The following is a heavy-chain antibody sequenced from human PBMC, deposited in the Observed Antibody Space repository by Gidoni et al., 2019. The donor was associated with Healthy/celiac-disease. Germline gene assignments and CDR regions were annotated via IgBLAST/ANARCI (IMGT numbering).Heavy chain of an antibody. D-gene: IGHD2-2*01. CDR2: ISYDGSNK. Sequence: QVQLVESGGGVVQPGRSLRLSCAASGFHFSSYGMHRVRQAPGKGLEWGAVISYDGSNKYYADSVKCRFTISRDNSKNTMYVRMDSLGAEDTAVYYCAKESPIVVVPAVGPASYGMDVWGQGTTVTVSS. CDR1: GFHFSSYG. V-gene: IGHV3-30*18. CDR3: AKESPIVVVPAVGPASYGMDV. J-gene: IGHJ6*02.